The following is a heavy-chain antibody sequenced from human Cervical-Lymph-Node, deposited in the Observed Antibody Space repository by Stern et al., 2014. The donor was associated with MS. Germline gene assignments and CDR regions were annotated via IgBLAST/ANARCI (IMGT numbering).Heavy chain of an antibody. V-gene: IGHV5-51*01. J-gene: IGHJ4*02. Sequence: EVQLVESGAEVKKPGESLKISCKGSGYSFSANWIAWVRQMPGKGLEWMGIIYPGDSDTRYSPSFQGQVAISADKSISTAYLQWSSLKASDTAMYYCARDYGDYAFDYWGQGTLVTVSS. CDR2: IYPGDSDT. CDR1: GYSFSANW. D-gene: IGHD4-17*01. CDR3: ARDYGDYAFDY.